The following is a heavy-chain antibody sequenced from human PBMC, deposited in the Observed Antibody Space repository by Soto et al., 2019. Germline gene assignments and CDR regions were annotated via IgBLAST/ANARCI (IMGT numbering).Heavy chain of an antibody. Sequence: SETLSLTCAVYGGSFSGYYWSGIRQPPGKGLEWIGEINHSGSTNYNPSLKSRVTISVDTPKNQFSLKLSSVTAADTAVYYCARGLLGSGSYYKYYYYYGMDVWGQGTTVT. CDR2: INHSGST. J-gene: IGHJ6*02. V-gene: IGHV4-34*01. CDR1: GGSFSGYY. CDR3: ARGLLGSGSYYKYYYYYGMDV. D-gene: IGHD3-10*01.